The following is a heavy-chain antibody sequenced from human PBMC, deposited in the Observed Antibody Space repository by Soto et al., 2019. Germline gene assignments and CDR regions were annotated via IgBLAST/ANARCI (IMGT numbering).Heavy chain of an antibody. CDR3: ARDNIVLIPTSPTFDY. V-gene: IGHV4-34*01. CDR1: GGSFSGYY. CDR2: INHSGSA. D-gene: IGHD2-8*01. Sequence: SETLSLTCAVSGGSFSGYYWSWIRQPPGKGLEWIGEINHSGSANYNPSLKSRVTISVDTSKNQFSLKLTSVTAADTALYYCARDNIVLIPTSPTFDYWGQGALVTVSS. J-gene: IGHJ4*02.